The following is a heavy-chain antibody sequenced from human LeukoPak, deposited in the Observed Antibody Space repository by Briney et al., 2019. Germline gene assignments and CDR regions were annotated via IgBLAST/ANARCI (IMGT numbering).Heavy chain of an antibody. D-gene: IGHD2-2*01. CDR3: ARSPPVGYCSSTSCYSGWFDP. J-gene: IGHJ5*02. CDR2: INPSGGST. V-gene: IGHV1-46*01. CDR1: GYTFTRYH. Sequence: ASVKVSCKASGYTFTRYHMHWLRQAPGQGLEWMGIINPSGGSTRYAQKFQGRVTITADKSTSTAYMELSSLRSEDTAVYYCARSPPVGYCSSTSCYSGWFDPWGQGTLVTVSS.